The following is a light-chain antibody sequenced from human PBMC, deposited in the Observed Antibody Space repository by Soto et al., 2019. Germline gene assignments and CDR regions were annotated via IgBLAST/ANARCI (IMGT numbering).Light chain of an antibody. Sequence: EIVLTQSPGTLSLSPGERATLSCRASQSVSSSYLGWYQQKPGQAPRLLIYGASSRATGIPDRFSGSGSGTDFTRTISRLEPEDFAVYYCQHYPTSPPFTFGPGTKVDIK. CDR2: GAS. V-gene: IGKV3-20*01. CDR3: QHYPTSPPFT. CDR1: QSVSSSY. J-gene: IGKJ3*01.